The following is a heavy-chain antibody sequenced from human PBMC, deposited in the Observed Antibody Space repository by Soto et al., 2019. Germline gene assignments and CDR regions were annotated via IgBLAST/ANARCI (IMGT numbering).Heavy chain of an antibody. J-gene: IGHJ6*02. D-gene: IGHD3-10*01. CDR2: INLDGSET. CDR3: ARAGNVFDVHYYGMDL. Sequence: LRLSCAASGFTFSNYWMSWVRQAPGKGLEWVANINLDGSETYYVDSVKGRFTISRDNAKNSLYLQMHSLGAEETAVYYCARAGNVFDVHYYGMDLWGQGTTVTVSS. V-gene: IGHV3-7*01. CDR1: GFTFSNYW.